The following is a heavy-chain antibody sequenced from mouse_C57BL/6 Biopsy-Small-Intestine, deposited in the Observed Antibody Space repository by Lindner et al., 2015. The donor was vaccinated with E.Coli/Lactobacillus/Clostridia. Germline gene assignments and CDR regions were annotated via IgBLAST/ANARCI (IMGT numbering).Heavy chain of an antibody. CDR2: ISGYNGKT. CDR3: ARDIGGNTFDF. D-gene: IGHD1-1*02. CDR1: GYTFSTYL. J-gene: IGHJ4*01. V-gene: IGHV1-20*01. Sequence: SVKVSCKASGYTFSTYLISWVRQAPGQGLEWMGWISGYNGKTSYPQNLQGRVTMTTDTSTSTAYMEVRSLRSDDTAVYYCARDIGGNTFDFWGQGTLVTVSS.